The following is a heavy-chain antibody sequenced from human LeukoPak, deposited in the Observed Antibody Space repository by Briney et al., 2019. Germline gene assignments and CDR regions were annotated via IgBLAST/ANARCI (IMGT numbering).Heavy chain of an antibody. Sequence: PGGSLRLSCAASGFTFSSYAMSWVRQAPGKGLEWVSAISGSGGSTYYADSVKGRFTISRDNSKNTLSLQMNSLRAEDTAVYYCAKGNTMIVVVSDYWGQGTLVTVSS. D-gene: IGHD3-22*01. V-gene: IGHV3-23*01. CDR2: ISGSGGST. J-gene: IGHJ4*02. CDR1: GFTFSSYA. CDR3: AKGNTMIVVVSDY.